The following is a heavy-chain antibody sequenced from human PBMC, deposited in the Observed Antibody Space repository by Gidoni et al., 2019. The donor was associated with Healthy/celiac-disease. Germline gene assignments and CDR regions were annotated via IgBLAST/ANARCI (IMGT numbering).Heavy chain of an antibody. J-gene: IGHJ3*02. Sequence: LQLQESCPGLVQPSATLSLTCTVSGGSITSSSYYLGWIRQPPGKGLEWIGSIYYSGSTYYNPSLKSRVTISVDTSKNQFSLKLSSVTTADTAVYYCARPVVPAAIGQWLAGGYAFDIWGQGTMVTVSS. CDR1: GGSITSSSYY. CDR2: IYYSGST. V-gene: IGHV4-39*01. CDR3: ARPVVPAAIGQWLAGGYAFDI. D-gene: IGHD2-2*02.